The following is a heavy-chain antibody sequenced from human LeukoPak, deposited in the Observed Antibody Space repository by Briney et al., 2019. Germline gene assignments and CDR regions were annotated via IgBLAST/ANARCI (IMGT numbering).Heavy chain of an antibody. J-gene: IGHJ4*02. Sequence: GGSLRLSCAASGFTFSSYSMIWVRQAPGKGLEWVSYISSSSSTIYYADSVKGRFTISRDDAKNSLYLQMNSLRGDDTAVYYCAGERGGYGFYWGQGTLVTVSS. CDR2: ISSSSSTI. CDR1: GFTFSSYS. CDR3: AGERGGYGFY. D-gene: IGHD5-12*01. V-gene: IGHV3-48*04.